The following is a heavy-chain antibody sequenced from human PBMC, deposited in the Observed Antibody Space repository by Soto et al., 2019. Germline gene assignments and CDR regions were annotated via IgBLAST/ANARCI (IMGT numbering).Heavy chain of an antibody. CDR2: ISYDGSNK. CDR3: AKGGRDYYGSGSYDAFDI. CDR1: GFTFSSYG. D-gene: IGHD3-10*01. J-gene: IGHJ3*02. Sequence: GGSPRLSCAASGFTFSSYGMHWVRQAPGKGLEWVAVISYDGSNKYYADSVKGRFTISRDNSKNTLYLQMNSLRAEDTAVYYCAKGGRDYYGSGSYDAFDIWGQGTMVTVSS. V-gene: IGHV3-30*18.